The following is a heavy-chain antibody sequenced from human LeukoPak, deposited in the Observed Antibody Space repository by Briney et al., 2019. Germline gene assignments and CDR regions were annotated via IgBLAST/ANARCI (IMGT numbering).Heavy chain of an antibody. CDR1: GDSFSSHY. Sequence: PSETLPLTCAVSGDSFSSHYWTWIRQPPGRGLEWIGYISYIGTTNYNPSLKSRVTISIDTSKNQFSLKLSSVTTADTAVYYCARDLVTVTKGFDIWGLGTMVSVSS. J-gene: IGHJ3*02. CDR2: ISYIGTT. CDR3: ARDLVTVTKGFDI. D-gene: IGHD4-17*01. V-gene: IGHV4-59*11.